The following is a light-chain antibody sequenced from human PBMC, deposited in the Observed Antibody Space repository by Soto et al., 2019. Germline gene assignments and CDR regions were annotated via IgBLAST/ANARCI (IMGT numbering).Light chain of an antibody. V-gene: IGKV1-9*01. CDR1: QGISSY. CDR3: QQLNSYPIT. CDR2: AAS. Sequence: IQLTQSPSSLSASVGDRVTITCRASQGISSYLAWYQQKPGKAPKLLIYAASTLQSGVPSRFSGSGSGTDFTLTISSLQPEYFATYYCQQLNSYPITFGQGTRLEI. J-gene: IGKJ5*01.